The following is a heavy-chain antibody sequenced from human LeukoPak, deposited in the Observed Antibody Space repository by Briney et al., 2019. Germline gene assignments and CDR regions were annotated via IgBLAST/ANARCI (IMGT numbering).Heavy chain of an antibody. V-gene: IGHV7-4-1*02. D-gene: IGHD3-22*01. CDR2: INTNTGNP. J-gene: IGHJ4*02. CDR3: ARDPYYYDSSGYSPYNSGDY. Sequence: ASVKVSCKASGYTFTSYAMNWARQAPGQGLEWMGWINTNTGNPTYAQGFTGRFVFSLDTSVSTAYLQISSLKAEDTAVYYCARDPYYYDSSGYSPYNSGDYWGQGTLVTVSS. CDR1: GYTFTSYA.